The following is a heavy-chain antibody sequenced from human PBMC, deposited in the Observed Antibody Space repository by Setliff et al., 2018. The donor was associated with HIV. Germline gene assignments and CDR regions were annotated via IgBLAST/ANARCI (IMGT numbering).Heavy chain of an antibody. V-gene: IGHV1-8*02. CDR3: ARGGDYLGIPSYYYYYLDV. D-gene: IGHD4-17*01. Sequence: ASVKVSCKASGYTFTSYDIYWVRQATGQGLEWMGWVNPNSGNTGYAQKFHGRVTMNRDTSISTAYMELRELRSEDTAVYYCARGGDYLGIPSYYYYYLDVCVKVTTVTVSS. CDR2: VNPNSGNT. CDR1: GYTFTSYD. J-gene: IGHJ6*03.